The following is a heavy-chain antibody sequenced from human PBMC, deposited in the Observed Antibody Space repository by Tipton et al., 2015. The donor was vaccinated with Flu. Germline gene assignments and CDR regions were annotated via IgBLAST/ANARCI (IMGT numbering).Heavy chain of an antibody. CDR3: ARGAGDIWFGAFFWFDP. Sequence: SLRLSCAVSGGSISSSNWWSWVRQPPGKGLEWIGEIYHSGSTNYNPSLKSRVTISVDKSENQFSLKLSSVTAADTAVYYCARGAGDIWFGAFFWFDPWGQGTLVTVSS. D-gene: IGHD3-10*01. J-gene: IGHJ5*02. CDR1: GGSISSSNW. V-gene: IGHV4-4*02. CDR2: IYHSGST.